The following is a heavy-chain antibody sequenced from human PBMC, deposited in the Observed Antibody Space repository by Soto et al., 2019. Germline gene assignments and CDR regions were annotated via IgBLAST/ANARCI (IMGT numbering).Heavy chain of an antibody. CDR2: IYYSGST. J-gene: IGHJ6*02. Sequence: QVQLQESGPGLVKPSETLSLTCTVSGGSISSYYWSWIRQPPGKGLEWIGYIYYSGSTNYNPSLXSRVTISVDTXXNXFXXKLSSVTAADTAVYYCARDRRYSSSSALYYYGMDVWGQGTTVTVSS. CDR1: GGSISSYY. D-gene: IGHD6-6*01. V-gene: IGHV4-59*01. CDR3: ARDRRYSSSSALYYYGMDV.